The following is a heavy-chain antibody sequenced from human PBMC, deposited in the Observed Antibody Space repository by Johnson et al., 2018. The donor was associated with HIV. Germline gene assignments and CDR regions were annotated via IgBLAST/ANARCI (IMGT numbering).Heavy chain of an antibody. D-gene: IGHD1-26*01. Sequence: QVQLVESGGGVVQPGRSLRLSCAASGFTFSSYAMHWVRQAPGKGLEWVAVISYDGSNKYYADSVKGRFTISRDNSKNTLYLQMNSLIAEDTAVYYCARDIVGAPDAFDIWGQGTMVTVSS. CDR3: ARDIVGAPDAFDI. CDR1: GFTFSSYA. CDR2: ISYDGSNK. V-gene: IGHV3-30-3*01. J-gene: IGHJ3*02.